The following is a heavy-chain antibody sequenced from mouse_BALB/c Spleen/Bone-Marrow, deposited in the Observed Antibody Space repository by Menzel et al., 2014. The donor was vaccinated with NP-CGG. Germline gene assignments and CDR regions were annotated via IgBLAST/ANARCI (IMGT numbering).Heavy chain of an antibody. J-gene: IGHJ2*01. Sequence: VKLQESGAELVKPGAPVKLSRKASGYTFTSYWMNWVKQRPGRGLEWIGRIDPSDSEAHYNQKFKDKATLTVDKSSSTAYIQLSSLTSEDSAVYYCARNWVYFDYWGQGTTLTVSS. D-gene: IGHD4-1*01. CDR2: IDPSDSEA. V-gene: IGHV1-69*02. CDR3: ARNWVYFDY. CDR1: GYTFTSYW.